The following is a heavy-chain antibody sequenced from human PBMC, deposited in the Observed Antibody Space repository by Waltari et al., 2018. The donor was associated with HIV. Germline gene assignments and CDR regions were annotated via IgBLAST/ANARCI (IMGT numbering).Heavy chain of an antibody. V-gene: IGHV3-53*02. CDR2: IYRSGDA. D-gene: IGHD3-3*02. J-gene: IGHJ4*02. CDR3: ARVRSIMGRFLGFDY. Sequence: EVQLVETGGGLIQPGGSLRLSCAASGWSVSRNYMNWVRQAPGKGLEWVSVIYRSGDAYYADFVKGRFTISRDNSKNTLYLQMNSLRAEDTAVYYCARVRSIMGRFLGFDYWGQGTLVTVSS. CDR1: GWSVSRNY.